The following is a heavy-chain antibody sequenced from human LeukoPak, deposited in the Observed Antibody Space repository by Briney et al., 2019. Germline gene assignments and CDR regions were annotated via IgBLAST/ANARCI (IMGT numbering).Heavy chain of an antibody. J-gene: IGHJ3*02. V-gene: IGHV4-39*01. Sequence: SETLSLTCTVSGGSISSYYWGWIRQPPGKGLEWIGTIYYNGGTYYNPSLKSRVTISVDTSKNQFSLKLSSVTAADTAVYYCARHDSSGPYNAFDIWGQGTMVIVSS. D-gene: IGHD3-22*01. CDR2: IYYNGGT. CDR3: ARHDSSGPYNAFDI. CDR1: GGSISSYY.